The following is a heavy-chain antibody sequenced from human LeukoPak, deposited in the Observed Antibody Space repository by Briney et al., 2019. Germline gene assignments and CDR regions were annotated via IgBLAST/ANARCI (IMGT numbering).Heavy chain of an antibody. Sequence: SSETLSLTCTVSGGSISSYYWSWIRQPPGKGLEWIGYIYYSGSTNYNPSLKSRVTMSVDTSKNQFSLKLSSVTAADTAVYYCARDRPLLWFGEFTIQDAFDIWGQGTMVTVSS. CDR3: ARDRPLLWFGEFTIQDAFDI. D-gene: IGHD3-10*01. CDR1: GGSISSYY. V-gene: IGHV4-59*01. J-gene: IGHJ3*02. CDR2: IYYSGST.